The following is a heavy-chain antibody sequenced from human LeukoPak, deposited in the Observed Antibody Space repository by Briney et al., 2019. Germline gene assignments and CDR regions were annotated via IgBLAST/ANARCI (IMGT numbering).Heavy chain of an antibody. CDR3: ARGVYGSQDY. D-gene: IGHD1-26*01. CDR1: GGSISSSPYY. CDR2: IYYSGRT. Sequence: SETPSLTCTVSGGSISSSPYYWGWIRQPPGKGLEWIGSIYYSGRTYYNPSLKSRVTISVNTSKNHFSLELTSVTATDTAVYYCARGVYGSQDYWGQGTLVTVSS. V-gene: IGHV4-39*02. J-gene: IGHJ4*02.